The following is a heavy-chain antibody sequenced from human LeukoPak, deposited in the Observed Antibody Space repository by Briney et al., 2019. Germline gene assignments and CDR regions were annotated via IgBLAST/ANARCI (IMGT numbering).Heavy chain of an antibody. J-gene: IGHJ4*02. CDR1: GFTFSSYG. CDR3: AKEGDYDYVWGSFLDY. Sequence: GGSLRLSCAASGFTFSSYGMHWVRQAPGKGREWVAVIWYDGSNKYYADSVKGRFTISRDNSKNTLYLQMNSLRAEDTAVYYCAKEGDYDYVWGSFLDYWGQGTLVTVSS. D-gene: IGHD3-16*01. CDR2: IWYDGSNK. V-gene: IGHV3-33*06.